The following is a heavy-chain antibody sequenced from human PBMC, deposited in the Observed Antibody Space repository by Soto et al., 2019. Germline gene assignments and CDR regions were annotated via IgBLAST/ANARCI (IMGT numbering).Heavy chain of an antibody. J-gene: IGHJ4*02. CDR2: IYSGGSS. V-gene: IGHV3-53*01. CDR1: GFTVSSSH. D-gene: IGHD2-21*01. Sequence: GGSLRLSCTTSGFTVSSSHMTWVRQAPGKGLEWVSVIYSGGSSYYAVSVQGRFTISRDNAKNTLYLHMNSLRAEDTAVYYCVRDMQLWRLGSWGQGTLVTVSS. CDR3: VRDMQLWRLGS.